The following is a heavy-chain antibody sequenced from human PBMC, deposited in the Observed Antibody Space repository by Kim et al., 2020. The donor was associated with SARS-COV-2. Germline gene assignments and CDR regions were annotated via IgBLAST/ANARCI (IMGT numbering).Heavy chain of an antibody. CDR3: ARAPGDYGDYEGHNWFDP. J-gene: IGHJ5*02. Sequence: ASVKVSCKASGYTFTSYAMHWVRQAPGQRLEWMGWINAGNGNTKYSQKFQGRVTITRDTSASTAYMELSSLRSEDTAVYYCARAPGDYGDYEGHNWFDPWGQGTLVTVSS. D-gene: IGHD4-17*01. CDR1: GYTFTSYA. CDR2: INAGNGNT. V-gene: IGHV1-3*01.